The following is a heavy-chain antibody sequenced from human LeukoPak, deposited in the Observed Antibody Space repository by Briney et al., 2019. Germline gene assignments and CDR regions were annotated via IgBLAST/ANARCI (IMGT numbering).Heavy chain of an antibody. CDR1: GFTLSSFA. V-gene: IGHV3-64D*09. D-gene: IGHD2/OR15-2a*01. J-gene: IGHJ4*02. CDR2: ISRNGGST. CDR3: VKDLRSDFMGVLSRYLSY. Sequence: PGGSLRLSCSATGFTLSSFAMHWVRQAPGKGLEYVAAISRNGGSTYYADSVTRRFTISRDNSKSTLYLQMSSLRAEDTAVYLCVKDLRSDFMGVLSRYLSYWGQGTLVTVSS.